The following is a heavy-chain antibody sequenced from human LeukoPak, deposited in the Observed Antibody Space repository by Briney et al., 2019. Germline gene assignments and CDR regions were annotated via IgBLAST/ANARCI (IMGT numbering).Heavy chain of an antibody. CDR1: GYTFTSYG. D-gene: IGHD1-26*01. CDR2: ISAYNGNT. CDR3: ASTSGRYYYYGMDV. J-gene: IGHJ6*02. V-gene: IGHV1-18*01. Sequence: ASVKVSCKASGYTFTSYGISWVRQAPGQGLEWMGWISAYNGNTNYAQKLQGRVTMTTDTSTSTAYMELRSLRSDDTAVYYCASTSGRYYYYGMDVWGQGTTVTVSS.